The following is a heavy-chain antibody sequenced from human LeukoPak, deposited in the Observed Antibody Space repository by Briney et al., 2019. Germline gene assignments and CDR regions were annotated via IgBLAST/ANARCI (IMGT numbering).Heavy chain of an antibody. J-gene: IGHJ4*02. Sequence: ASVKVSCKASGGTFSSYAISWVRQAPGQGLEWMGRIIPILGIANYAQKFQGRVTITADKSTSTAYMELSSLRSEDTAVYYCARVRAIAAAGDFDYWGQGTLVTVSS. CDR3: ARVRAIAAAGDFDY. V-gene: IGHV1-69*04. CDR2: IIPILGIA. CDR1: GGTFSSYA. D-gene: IGHD6-13*01.